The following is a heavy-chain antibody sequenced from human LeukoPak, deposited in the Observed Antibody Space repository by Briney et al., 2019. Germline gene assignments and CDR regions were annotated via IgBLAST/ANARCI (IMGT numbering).Heavy chain of an antibody. J-gene: IGHJ5*02. CDR3: ARTYYYDSSGYYYPPYNWFDP. CDR1: GYSISSGYY. Sequence: PSETLSLTCTVSGYSISSGYYWGWIRQPPGKGLEWIGSIYHSGSTYYNPSLKSRVTISVDTSKNQFSLKLSSVTAADTAVYYCARTYYYDSSGYYYPPYNWFDPWGQGTLVTVSS. V-gene: IGHV4-38-2*02. CDR2: IYHSGST. D-gene: IGHD3-22*01.